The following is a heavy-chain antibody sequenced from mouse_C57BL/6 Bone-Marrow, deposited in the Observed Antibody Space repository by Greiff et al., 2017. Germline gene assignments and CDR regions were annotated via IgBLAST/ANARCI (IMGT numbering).Heavy chain of an antibody. CDR3: TRAGTDCDY. D-gene: IGHD4-1*01. Sequence: QVQLQQSGAELVRPGASVTLSCKASGYTFTDYDMHWVKQTPVHGLEWIGAIDPETGGTAYNQKFKGKAILTADKSSITAYMELRSLTSEDSAVYYCTRAGTDCDYWGQGTTLTVSS. CDR2: IDPETGGT. J-gene: IGHJ2*01. CDR1: GYTFTDYD. V-gene: IGHV1-15*01.